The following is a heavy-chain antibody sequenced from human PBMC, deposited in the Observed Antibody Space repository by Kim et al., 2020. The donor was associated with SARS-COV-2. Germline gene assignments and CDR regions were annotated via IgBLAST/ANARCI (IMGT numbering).Heavy chain of an antibody. CDR2: ISGSGDKT. CDR1: GFTFSTYA. Sequence: GGSLRLSFAASGFTFSTYAMSWVRQAPGKGLEWVPAISGSGDKTYSADSVKGRFTISRANSKNTLYLQMDTLRAEDTAVYYCAKETPYRSGFIFIDYWG. CDR3: AKETPYRSGFIFIDY. J-gene: IGHJ4*01. D-gene: IGHD3-22*01. V-gene: IGHV3-23*01.